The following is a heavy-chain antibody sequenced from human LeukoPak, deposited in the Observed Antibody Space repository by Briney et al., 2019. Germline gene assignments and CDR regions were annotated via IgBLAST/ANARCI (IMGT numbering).Heavy chain of an antibody. V-gene: IGHV3-23*01. D-gene: IGHD2-21*02. J-gene: IGHJ4*02. CDR1: GFTFGNYA. Sequence: GGSLRLSCAASGFTFGNYAMSWVRQAPGKVLEWVSAISGSGTSTYYADSVKGRFTISRDNSKNTLYLQMNSLRAEDTAVYYCAKAVVTAVSFDYWGQGTLVTVSS. CDR3: AKAVVTAVSFDY. CDR2: ISGSGTST.